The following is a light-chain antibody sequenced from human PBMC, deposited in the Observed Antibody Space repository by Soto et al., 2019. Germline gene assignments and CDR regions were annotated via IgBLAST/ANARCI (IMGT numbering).Light chain of an antibody. J-gene: IGKJ2*01. Sequence: EIVLTQSPATLSLSPGERATLSCRASQSVDTFLAWYQQKPGRTPRLLIYDTSNRATVIPPRFSGTGSGTVFTLTSSRLAAEDFAVYYCQVRTDWPPFMYSFGQGTKLEVK. CDR2: DTS. V-gene: IGKV3-11*01. CDR3: QVRTDWPPFMYS. CDR1: QSVDTF.